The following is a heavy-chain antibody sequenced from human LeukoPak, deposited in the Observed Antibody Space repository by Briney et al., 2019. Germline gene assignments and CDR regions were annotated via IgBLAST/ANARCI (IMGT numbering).Heavy chain of an antibody. CDR1: GGSFSGYY. V-gene: IGHV4-34*01. CDR3: ARHLGYYYDSSGSWFDP. CDR2: INHSGST. D-gene: IGHD3-22*01. J-gene: IGHJ5*02. Sequence: SETLSLTCAVYGGSFSGYYWSWIRQPTGKGLEWIGEINHSGSTNYNPSLKSRVTISVDTSKNQFSLRLSSVTAADTAVYYCARHLGYYYDSSGSWFDPWGQGTLVTVSS.